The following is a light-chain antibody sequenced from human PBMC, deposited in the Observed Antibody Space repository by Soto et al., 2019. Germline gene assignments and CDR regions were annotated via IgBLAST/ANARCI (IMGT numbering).Light chain of an antibody. CDR2: AES. V-gene: IGKV1-39*01. CDR1: QTISHY. Sequence: DIEMTQSPSSLSSSLGDSVTITCRASQTISHYLNWYQHKTGKAPNILIYAESSLGSEVPSRFNGSGSGTDLTLTISSLQPEDFATYYCQKSYSTPITCGQGTRLEIK. CDR3: QKSYSTPIT. J-gene: IGKJ5*01.